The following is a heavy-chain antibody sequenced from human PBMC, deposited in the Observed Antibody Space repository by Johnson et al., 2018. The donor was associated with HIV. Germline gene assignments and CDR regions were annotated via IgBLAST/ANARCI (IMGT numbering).Heavy chain of an antibody. CDR2: ISYDGSNK. CDR1: GFTVSRNY. Sequence: QVQLVESGGGLIQPGWSLRLSCAASGFTVSRNYMSWVRQAPGKGLEWVSVISYDGSNKYYADSVKGRFTISRDNSKNTLYLQMNSLRAEDMAVYYCAKVSGGRSMTTVVTLVDAFDIWGQGTMVTVSS. V-gene: IGHV3-30*18. CDR3: AKVSGGRSMTTVVTLVDAFDI. J-gene: IGHJ3*02. D-gene: IGHD4-23*01.